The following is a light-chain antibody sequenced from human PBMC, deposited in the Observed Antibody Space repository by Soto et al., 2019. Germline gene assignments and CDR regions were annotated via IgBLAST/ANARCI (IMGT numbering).Light chain of an antibody. V-gene: IGLV2-8*01. CDR1: SSDVGGYNY. Sequence: QSALTQPPSASGSPGQSVTISCTGTSSDVGGYNYVSWYQQHPGKAPKLMIYDVNKWPSGVPDRFSGSKSGNTASLTVSGLQADDEADCYCSSYAGSNNLIFGGGTKLTVL. CDR2: DVN. CDR3: SSYAGSNNLI. J-gene: IGLJ2*01.